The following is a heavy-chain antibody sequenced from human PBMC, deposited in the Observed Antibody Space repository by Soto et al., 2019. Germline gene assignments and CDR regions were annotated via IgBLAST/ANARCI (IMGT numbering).Heavy chain of an antibody. CDR3: AAMGGYCTNGVCPTDY. D-gene: IGHD2-8*01. V-gene: IGHV1-69*01. CDR1: GGTFSSYA. Sequence: QVQLVQSGAEVKKPGSSVKVSCKASGGTFSSYAISWVRQAPGQGLEWMGGIIPIFGTAKYAQKFQGGVTITADESTSTAYRDLSSLRSEDTAVYYCAAMGGYCTNGVCPTDYWGQGTLVTVSS. CDR2: IIPIFGTA. J-gene: IGHJ4*02.